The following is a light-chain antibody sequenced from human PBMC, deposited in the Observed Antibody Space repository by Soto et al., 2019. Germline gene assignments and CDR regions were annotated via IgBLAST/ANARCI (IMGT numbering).Light chain of an antibody. CDR3: QQTYATPFT. J-gene: IGKJ3*01. Sequence: DIQVTQSPSSLSASVGDRVTITCRTSHNIATYLYWYQHRQGKAPNLLIYTATSLQSGVPSRFSGSVTGTDVTLTIRALQPEDFTSYFCQQTYATPFTFGRGPTV. V-gene: IGKV1-39*01. CDR1: HNIATY. CDR2: TAT.